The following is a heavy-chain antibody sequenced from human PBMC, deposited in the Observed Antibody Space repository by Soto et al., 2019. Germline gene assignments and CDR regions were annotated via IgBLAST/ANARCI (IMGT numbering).Heavy chain of an antibody. CDR3: AKEFGWELQLSHPYYNSGMDV. D-gene: IGHD1-1*01. Sequence: GGSLRLSCAASGVTFRSYGMHWVRQAPGKGLEWVALMSFDGSNKYYADSVRGRLTISSDNSKSTLYLQMDILRPEDTAVYYCAKEFGWELQLSHPYYNSGMDVWGQGTTVTVSS. CDR1: GVTFRSYG. V-gene: IGHV3-30*18. J-gene: IGHJ6*02. CDR2: MSFDGSNK.